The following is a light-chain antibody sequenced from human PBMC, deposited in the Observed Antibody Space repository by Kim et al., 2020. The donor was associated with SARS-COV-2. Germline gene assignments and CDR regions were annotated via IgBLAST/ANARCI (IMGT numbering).Light chain of an antibody. V-gene: IGLV1-44*01. CDR1: SSNIGSNT. CDR3: AAWDDSLNSWV. J-gene: IGLJ3*02. CDR2: SNN. Sequence: QSVLTQPPSASGTPGQCVTISCSGSSSNIGSNTVNWYQTLPGTAPKLLIYSNNPRPSGVPDRFSGSKSGTSASLAISGLQSEDEADYYCAAWDDSLNSWVFGGGTQLTVL.